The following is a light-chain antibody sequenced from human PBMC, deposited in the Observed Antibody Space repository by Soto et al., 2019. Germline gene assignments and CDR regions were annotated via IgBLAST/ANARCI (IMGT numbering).Light chain of an antibody. CDR1: QSISSY. CDR3: QQSYSTPPT. Sequence: DIQMSQSPSCFCRPXGGRVTITXXASQSISSYLNWYQQKPGKAPKLLIYAASSLQSGVPSRFSGSGSGTDFTLTISSLQPEDFATYYCQQSYSTPPTFGQGTKVDIK. J-gene: IGKJ1*01. V-gene: IGKV1-39*01. CDR2: AAS.